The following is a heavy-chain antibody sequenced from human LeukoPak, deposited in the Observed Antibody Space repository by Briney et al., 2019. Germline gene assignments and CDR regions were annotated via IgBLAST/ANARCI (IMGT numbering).Heavy chain of an antibody. CDR2: ISGNGGST. D-gene: IGHD1-26*01. CDR1: GFTFHNYA. Sequence: GGSLRLSCAASGFTFHNYAMSWVRQAPGKGLEWVSSISGNGGSTYYADSLKGRFTISRDNSKNTLYLQMNSLRAEDTAAYSCAKVVGPFDYWGQGTLVTVSS. CDR3: AKVVGPFDY. J-gene: IGHJ4*02. V-gene: IGHV3-23*01.